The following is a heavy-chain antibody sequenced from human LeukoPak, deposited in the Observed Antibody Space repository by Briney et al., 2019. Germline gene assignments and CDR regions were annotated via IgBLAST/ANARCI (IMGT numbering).Heavy chain of an antibody. CDR1: GFTFSDYY. CDR2: TSGSSSYT. D-gene: IGHD4-17*01. Sequence: GGSLRLSCAASGFTFSDYYMSWIRRAPGKGREWVSYTSGSSSYTIYADSVKGRFTISRDNAKNSLYLQMNSLRAEDTAVYYCARVTLYAESALDYWGQGTLVTVSS. J-gene: IGHJ4*02. CDR3: ARVTLYAESALDY. V-gene: IGHV3-11*06.